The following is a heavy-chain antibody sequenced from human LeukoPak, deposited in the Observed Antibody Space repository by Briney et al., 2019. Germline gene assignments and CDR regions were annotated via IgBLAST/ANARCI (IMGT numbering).Heavy chain of an antibody. CDR1: GFTFSSYW. Sequence: GGSLRLSCAASGFTFSSYWMSWVRQAPGKGLKWVANIKQDGSEKYYVDSVKGRFTISRDNAKNSLYLQMNSLRAEDTAVYYCASHMTTVTTSYYYYYYMDVWGKGTTVTVSS. CDR3: ASHMTTVTTSYYYYYYMDV. D-gene: IGHD4-11*01. J-gene: IGHJ6*03. CDR2: IKQDGSEK. V-gene: IGHV3-7*01.